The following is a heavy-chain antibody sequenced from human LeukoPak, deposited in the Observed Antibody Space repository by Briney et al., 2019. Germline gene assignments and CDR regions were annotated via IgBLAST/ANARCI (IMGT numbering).Heavy chain of an antibody. D-gene: IGHD6-13*01. CDR3: ASLKWGAAGTDY. CDR2: INHSGST. J-gene: IGHJ4*02. CDR1: GGSFSGYY. Sequence: SETLPLTCAVYGGSFSGYYWSWIRQPPGKGLEWIGEINHSGSTNYNPSLKSRVTISVDTSKNQFSLKLSSVTAADTAVYYCASLKWGAAGTDYWGQGTLVTVSS. V-gene: IGHV4-34*01.